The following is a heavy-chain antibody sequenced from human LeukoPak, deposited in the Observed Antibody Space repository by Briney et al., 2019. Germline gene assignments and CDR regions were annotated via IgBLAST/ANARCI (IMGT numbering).Heavy chain of an antibody. Sequence: GGSLRLSCAASGFTFSSYSMSWVRQAPGKGLEWVANIKQDGSEKYYVESVKGRFTISRDNAKNSLYLQMNSLRAEDTAVYYCARENRFIWSGYYTDSWGQGTLVTVSS. CDR1: GFTFSSYS. CDR2: IKQDGSEK. J-gene: IGHJ4*02. D-gene: IGHD3-3*01. CDR3: ARENRFIWSGYYTDS. V-gene: IGHV3-7*01.